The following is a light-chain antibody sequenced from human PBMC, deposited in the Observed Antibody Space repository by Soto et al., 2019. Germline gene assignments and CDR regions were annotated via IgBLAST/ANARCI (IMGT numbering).Light chain of an antibody. CDR2: DAS. V-gene: IGKV3-11*01. J-gene: IGKJ1*01. Sequence: EIVLTQSPATLSLSPGERATLSCRASQSVSSYLAWYQQKPGQAPRLLIYDASNSATGIPARFSGSGSGTDFTLTISSLEPEDFAFYYCQHRSNWRTFGQGNKVEIK. CDR3: QHRSNWRT. CDR1: QSVSSY.